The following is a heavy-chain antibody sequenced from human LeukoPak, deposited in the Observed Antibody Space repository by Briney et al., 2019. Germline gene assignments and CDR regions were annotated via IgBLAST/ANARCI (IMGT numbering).Heavy chain of an antibody. J-gene: IGHJ5*02. CDR2: INHSGST. CDR3: ARGRNTRNYYDSSGSFVFDP. D-gene: IGHD3-22*01. V-gene: IGHV4-34*01. CDR1: GGSFSGYY. Sequence: SETLSLTRAVYGGSFSGYYWSWIRQPPGKGLEWIGEINHSGSTNYNPSLKSRVTISVDTSKNQFSLKLSSVTAADTAVYYCARGRNTRNYYDSSGSFVFDPWGQGTLVTVS.